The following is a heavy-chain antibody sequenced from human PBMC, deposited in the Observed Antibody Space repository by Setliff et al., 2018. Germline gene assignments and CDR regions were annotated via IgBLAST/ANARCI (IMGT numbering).Heavy chain of an antibody. V-gene: IGHV3-7*01. CDR3: ARRGQGFNNPFDY. D-gene: IGHD3-9*01. J-gene: IGHJ4*02. CDR2: IKQDGSEK. CDR1: GFTFSSYW. Sequence: PGGSLRLSCAASGFTFSSYWMSWVRQAPGKGLEWVANIKQDGSEKYYVDAVKGRFTISRDNAKNSLYLQMNSLRAEDTAVYYCARRGQGFNNPFDYWGQGTLVTVSS.